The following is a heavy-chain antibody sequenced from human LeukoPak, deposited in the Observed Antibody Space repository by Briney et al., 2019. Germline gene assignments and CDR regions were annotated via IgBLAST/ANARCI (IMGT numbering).Heavy chain of an antibody. Sequence: GGSLRLSCAASGFTFSSYWMGWVRQAPGKGLEWVANIKEDGSDKYYVDSEKGRFTISRDNAKNSLYLQMNSLRAEDTAVYYCARDTYRFFDYWGQGTLVTVSS. CDR3: ARDTYRFFDY. J-gene: IGHJ4*02. CDR1: GFTFSSYW. D-gene: IGHD3-16*02. CDR2: IKEDGSDK. V-gene: IGHV3-7*01.